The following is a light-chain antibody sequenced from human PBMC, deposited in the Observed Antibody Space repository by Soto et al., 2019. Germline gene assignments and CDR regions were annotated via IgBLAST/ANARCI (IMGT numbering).Light chain of an antibody. V-gene: IGLV2-14*01. Sequence: QSALTQPASVSGSPGQAITISCTGTNSDVGGYDYVSWYHQHPGRARQVIVYNVYYRPSGVTNRFSGSKSGNTASLTSSGLQAEDEADYYCSSYTSTSTHVFGTGTKLTVL. CDR1: NSDVGGYDY. CDR3: SSYTSTSTHV. CDR2: NVY. J-gene: IGLJ1*01.